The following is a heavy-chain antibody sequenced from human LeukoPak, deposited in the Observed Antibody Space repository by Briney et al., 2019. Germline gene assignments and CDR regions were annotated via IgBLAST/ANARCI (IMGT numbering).Heavy chain of an antibody. CDR1: GFTFDDYA. D-gene: IGHD6-6*01. CDR3: AKDSSSSWSRYYFDY. V-gene: IGHV3-9*01. CDR2: ISWNSGSI. J-gene: IGHJ4*02. Sequence: PGGSLRLSCAASGFTFDDYAMHWVRQAPGKGLEWVSGISWNSGSIGYADSVKGRFTISRDNSKNTLYLQMNSLRAEDTAVYYCAKDSSSSWSRYYFDYWGQGTLVTVSS.